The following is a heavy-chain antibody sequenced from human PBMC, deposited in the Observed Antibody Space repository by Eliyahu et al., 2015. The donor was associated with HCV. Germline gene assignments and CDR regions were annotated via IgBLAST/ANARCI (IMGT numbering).Heavy chain of an antibody. CDR3: ARGANYYGSGSYEYYFDY. D-gene: IGHD3-10*01. CDR1: XYSIXXGYY. Sequence: QVQLQESGPGLVKPSETLSLTCAVSXYSIXXGYYWGWIRQPPRKGLEWIGSXYHSGSTXYNPSLKSRVTISTDTSKNQFSLKLSSVTAADTAVYYCARGANYYGSGSYEYYFDYWGQGTLVTVSS. J-gene: IGHJ4*02. CDR2: XYHSGST. V-gene: IGHV4-38-2*01.